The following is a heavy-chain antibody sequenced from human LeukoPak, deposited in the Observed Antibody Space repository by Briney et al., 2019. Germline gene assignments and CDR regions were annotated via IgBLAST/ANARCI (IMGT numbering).Heavy chain of an antibody. V-gene: IGHV4-59*01. Sequence: SETLSLTCTVSGGSISGYYWSWIRQPPGKGLEWIGYIYYSGSTNYNPSLKSRVTISLDTSKKQFSLKLSSVTAADTALYYCARGGTDFDYWGQGTLVTVSS. CDR3: ARGGTDFDY. CDR2: IYYSGST. J-gene: IGHJ4*02. CDR1: GGSISGYY. D-gene: IGHD2-15*01.